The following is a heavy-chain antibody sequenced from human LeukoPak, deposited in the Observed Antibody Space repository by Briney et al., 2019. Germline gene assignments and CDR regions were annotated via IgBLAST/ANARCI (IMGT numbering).Heavy chain of an antibody. CDR2: ISAYNGNT. CDR3: ARDHGGNYYDSSGYYSIDY. D-gene: IGHD3-22*01. Sequence: ASVKVSCKASGYTFTSYGISWVRQAPGQGLEWMGWISAYNGNTNYAQKLQGRVTMTTDTSTSTAYMELRSLRSDDTAVYYCARDHGGNYYDSSGYYSIDYWGQGTLVTVSS. V-gene: IGHV1-18*01. CDR1: GYTFTSYG. J-gene: IGHJ4*02.